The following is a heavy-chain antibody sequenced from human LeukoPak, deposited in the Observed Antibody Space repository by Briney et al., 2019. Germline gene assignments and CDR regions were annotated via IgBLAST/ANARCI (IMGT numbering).Heavy chain of an antibody. CDR2: IRYDGSNK. V-gene: IGHV3-30*02. CDR1: GFTFSSYG. CDR3: AKEAASPPEDWFDP. J-gene: IGHJ5*02. D-gene: IGHD6-25*01. Sequence: GGSLRLSCAASGFTFSSYGMHWVRQAPGKGLEWVAFIRYDGSNKYYADSVKGRFTISRDNSKNTLYLQMNSLRAENTAVYYCAKEAASPPEDWFDPWGQGTLVTVSS.